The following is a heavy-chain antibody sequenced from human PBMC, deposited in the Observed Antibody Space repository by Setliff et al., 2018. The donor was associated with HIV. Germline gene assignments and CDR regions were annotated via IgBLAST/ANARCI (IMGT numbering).Heavy chain of an antibody. CDR2: INHSGTT. Sequence: PSETLSLTCAVYGGSFSGYYWSWIRQSPGKGPEWLGGINHSGTTNYKPSLKSRVAISVDTSKNQFSLKLTSVTAADTALYYCARQFGSGFYFDYWGRGTLVTVSS. J-gene: IGHJ4*02. CDR3: ARQFGSGFYFDY. CDR1: GGSFSGYY. D-gene: IGHD3-22*01. V-gene: IGHV4-34*01.